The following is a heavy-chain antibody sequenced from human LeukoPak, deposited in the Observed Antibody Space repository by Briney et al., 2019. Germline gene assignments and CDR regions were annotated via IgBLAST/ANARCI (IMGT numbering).Heavy chain of an antibody. CDR2: IYTSGST. J-gene: IGHJ4*02. CDR1: GDSISGFY. CDR3: ARDAVAARGSFDY. V-gene: IGHV4-4*07. Sequence: ASETLSLTCTVSGDSISGFYWSWIRQAAGKGLEWIGHIYTSGSTNYNPSLKSRVTMSVDMSKNQFSLKLRSVTAADTAVYYCARDAVAARGSFDYWGQGTLVTVSS. D-gene: IGHD6-6*01.